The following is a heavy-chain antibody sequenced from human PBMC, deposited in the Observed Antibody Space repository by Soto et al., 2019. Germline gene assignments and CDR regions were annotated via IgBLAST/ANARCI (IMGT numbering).Heavy chain of an antibody. D-gene: IGHD3-22*01. V-gene: IGHV1-8*01. CDR2: MNPNSGNT. CDR1: GYTFRGYD. CDR3: TRRARIGKQLWLPFDS. J-gene: IGHJ4*02. Sequence: QVQLVQSGAEVKKPGASVMVSCKASGYTFRGYDINWVRQASGQGLEWMGWMNPNSGNTAYAQKFQGRVTMTGDTTTNTAYMELSSLTSADTAVYYCTRRARIGKQLWLPFDSWAQGTLVTVSS.